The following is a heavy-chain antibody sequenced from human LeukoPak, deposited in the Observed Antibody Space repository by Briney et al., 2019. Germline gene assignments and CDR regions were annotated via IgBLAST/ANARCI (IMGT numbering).Heavy chain of an antibody. D-gene: IGHD2-21*01. V-gene: IGHV3-23*01. CDR2: ISGSGGST. J-gene: IGHJ4*02. CDR3: AKEQIVVVIAALDY. CDR1: GFTFSSYA. Sequence: GSLRLSCAASGFTFSSYAKSWVRQAPGKGLEWVSAISGSGGSTYYADSVKGRFTISRDNSKNTLYLQMNSLRAEDTAVYYCAKEQIVVVIAALDYWGQGTLVTVSS.